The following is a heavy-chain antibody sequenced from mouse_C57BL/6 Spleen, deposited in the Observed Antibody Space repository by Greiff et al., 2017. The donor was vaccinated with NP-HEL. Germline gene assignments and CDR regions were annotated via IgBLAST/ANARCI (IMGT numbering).Heavy chain of an antibody. J-gene: IGHJ1*03. V-gene: IGHV1-9*01. CDR2: ILPGRGST. CDR1: GYTFTGYW. D-gene: IGHD1-1*01. CDR3: ARATPVVARYFDV. Sequence: VQLQQSGAELMKPGASVKLSCKATGYTFTGYWIEWVKQRPGPGLEWIGEILPGRGSTNYNEKFKGKATFTADTSSNTAYMQLSSLTTEESAIYYCARATPVVARYFDVWGTGTTVTVSS.